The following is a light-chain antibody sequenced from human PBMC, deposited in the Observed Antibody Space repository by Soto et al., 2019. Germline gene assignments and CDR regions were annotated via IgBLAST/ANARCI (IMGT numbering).Light chain of an antibody. CDR2: DVS. CDR3: SSYTSSSTFVV. J-gene: IGLJ2*01. Sequence: QSALTQPASVSGSPGQSITISCTGTSSDVGGYNYVSWYQQHPGKAPKLMIYDVSNRPSGVSNRFSGSKSGNTASLTISGLQAEDEADDYCSSYTSSSTFVVFGGVTKRTVL. V-gene: IGLV2-14*01. CDR1: SSDVGGYNY.